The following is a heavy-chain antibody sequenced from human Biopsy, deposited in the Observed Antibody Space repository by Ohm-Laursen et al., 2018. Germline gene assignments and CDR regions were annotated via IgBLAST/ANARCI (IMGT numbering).Heavy chain of an antibody. D-gene: IGHD1-1*01. CDR2: INAPGGKT. Sequence: SLRLSCAASGFPFHNYAMNWVRQAPRKGLGWVSGINAPGGKTYYADSVKGRSTISRDNSKNTLYLQMNSLRAEDTAMYYCARPTNARAGGAPFDIWGQGTMVTVSS. J-gene: IGHJ3*02. CDR3: ARPTNARAGGAPFDI. V-gene: IGHV3-23*01. CDR1: GFPFHNYA.